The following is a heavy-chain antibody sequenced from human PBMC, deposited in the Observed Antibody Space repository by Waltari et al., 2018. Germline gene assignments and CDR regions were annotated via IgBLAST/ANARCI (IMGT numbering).Heavy chain of an antibody. V-gene: IGHV4-59*12. CDR2: INGNSGSS. CDR3: AKDLRQLDHRGGRFDV. J-gene: IGHJ5*02. CDR1: GGSFSSYW. Sequence: QVQLQESGPGLVKPSETLSLTCGVSGGSFSSYWWSWIRQPPGKGLEWVGEINGNSGSSNYNPSLKIRVTVSKDASKNQFSLKLNSVTAADTAIYYCAKDLRQLDHRGGRFDVWGPGILVTVSS. D-gene: IGHD1-1*01.